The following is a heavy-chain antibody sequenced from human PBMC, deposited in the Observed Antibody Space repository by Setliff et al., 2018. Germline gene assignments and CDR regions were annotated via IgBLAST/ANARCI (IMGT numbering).Heavy chain of an antibody. V-gene: IGHV1-8*02. Sequence: ASVKVSCKASGYTFTSYDINWVRQATGQGLEWMGWMNPNSGNTGYAQKFQGRVTMTRNTSISTAYMALSSLRFEDTAVYYCARAQSWSGGPYYFDNWGQGTLVTVSS. CDR1: GYTFTSYD. CDR3: ARAQSWSGGPYYFDN. CDR2: MNPNSGNT. D-gene: IGHD3-3*01. J-gene: IGHJ4*02.